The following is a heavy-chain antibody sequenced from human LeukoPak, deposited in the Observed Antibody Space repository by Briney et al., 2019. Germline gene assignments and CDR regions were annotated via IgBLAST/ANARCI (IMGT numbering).Heavy chain of an antibody. CDR2: IYYSGST. CDR3: ARDVLEWTSGYYYGMDV. Sequence: SETLSLTCTVSGGSICSYYWSWIRQPPGKGLEWIGYIYYSGSTNYNPSLKSRVTISVDTSKNQFSLKLSSVTAADTAVYYCARDVLEWTSGYYYGMDVWGQGTTVTVSS. J-gene: IGHJ6*02. CDR1: GGSICSYY. D-gene: IGHD3-3*01. V-gene: IGHV4-59*01.